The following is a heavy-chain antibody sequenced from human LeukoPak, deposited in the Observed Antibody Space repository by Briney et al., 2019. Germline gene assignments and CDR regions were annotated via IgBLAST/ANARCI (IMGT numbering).Heavy chain of an antibody. J-gene: IGHJ4*02. Sequence: SETLSLTCAVYGGSFSGYYWSWIRQPPGEGLEWIGEINHSGSTNYNPSLKSRVTISADTSKNQFSLKLSSVTAADTAVYYCARVITIFGVNEDYWGQGTLVTVSS. CDR1: GGSFSGYY. D-gene: IGHD3-3*01. CDR3: ARVITIFGVNEDY. CDR2: INHSGST. V-gene: IGHV4-34*01.